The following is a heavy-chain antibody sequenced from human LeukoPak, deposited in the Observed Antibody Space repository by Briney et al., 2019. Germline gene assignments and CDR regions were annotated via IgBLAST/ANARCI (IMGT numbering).Heavy chain of an antibody. Sequence: GGSLRLSCAASGFTFSSYGMHWVRQAPGKGLEWVAVIWYDGSNKYYADSVKGRFTISRDNSKNTLYLQMNSLRAEDTAVYYCARDRWGTAPDAFDIRGQGTMVTVSS. V-gene: IGHV3-33*01. CDR2: IWYDGSNK. J-gene: IGHJ3*02. D-gene: IGHD1-1*01. CDR1: GFTFSSYG. CDR3: ARDRWGTAPDAFDI.